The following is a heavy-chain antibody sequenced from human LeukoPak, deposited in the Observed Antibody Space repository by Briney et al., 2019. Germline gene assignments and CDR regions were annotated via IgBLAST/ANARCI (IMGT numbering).Heavy chain of an antibody. Sequence: SETLSLTCTVSGDSISNYYWSWIRQLPGKGLEWIGYIYNYGGTNYNPSLKSRVTISLDTSKNQLSLKLNSVTAADTAFYYCARSQQLVRSFDCWGQGTLVTVSS. CDR1: GDSISNYY. D-gene: IGHD6-13*01. CDR2: IYNYGGT. V-gene: IGHV4-59*01. CDR3: ARSQQLVRSFDC. J-gene: IGHJ4*02.